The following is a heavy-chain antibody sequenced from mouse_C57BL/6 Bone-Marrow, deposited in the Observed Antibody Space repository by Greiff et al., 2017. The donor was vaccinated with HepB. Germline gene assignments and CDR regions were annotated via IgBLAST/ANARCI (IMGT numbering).Heavy chain of an antibody. CDR1: GFSLTSYG. J-gene: IGHJ4*01. Sequence: QVQLQQSGPGLVQPSQSLSITCTVSGFSLTSYGVHWVRQSPGKGLEWLGVIWRGGSTDYNAAFISRLSISKDNSKSQVFFKMNSLQADDTAIYYCARKAYYSPMDYWGQGTSVTVSS. CDR2: IWRGGST. D-gene: IGHD2-12*01. CDR3: ARKAYYSPMDY. V-gene: IGHV2-2*01.